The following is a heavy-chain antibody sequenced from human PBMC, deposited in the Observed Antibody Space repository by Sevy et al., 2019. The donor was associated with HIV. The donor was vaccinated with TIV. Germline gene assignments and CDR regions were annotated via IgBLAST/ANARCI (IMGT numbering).Heavy chain of an antibody. CDR1: GGSINNGGYY. V-gene: IGHV4-31*03. D-gene: IGHD3-10*01. Sequence: SETLSLTCTVSGGSINNGGYYWSWIRQPPGKGLEGIGYISYSGSTYYNPSLKSRVSISADTTKMKFSLKLSPVTAADTAVYYCARYLSYEGLTPCWFDPWGQGILVTVSS. J-gene: IGHJ5*02. CDR2: ISYSGST. CDR3: ARYLSYEGLTPCWFDP.